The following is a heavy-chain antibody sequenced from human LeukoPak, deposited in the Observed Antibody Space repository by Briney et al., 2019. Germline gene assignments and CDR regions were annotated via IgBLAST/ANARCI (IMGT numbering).Heavy chain of an antibody. J-gene: IGHJ4*02. CDR3: ARRKSDSGSYYILEFDY. CDR2: IYPGDSDS. V-gene: IGHV5-51*01. CDR1: AYSFTTYW. Sequence: GESLKISCKGSAYSFTTYWIGWVRQRPGKGLEWMGIIYPGDSDSRYSPSFQGQVTISADKSISTAYLQWSSLEASDAAMYYCARRKSDSGSYYILEFDYWGQGTLVTVSS. D-gene: IGHD3-10*01.